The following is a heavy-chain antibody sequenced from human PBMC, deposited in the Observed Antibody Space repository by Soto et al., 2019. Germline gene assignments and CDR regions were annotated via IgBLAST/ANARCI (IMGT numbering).Heavy chain of an antibody. CDR2: ISGSGGST. CDR3: VKDTVYSSGPPGYYYGMDV. J-gene: IGHJ6*02. Sequence: GGSLRLSCAASGFTFSSYAMSWVRQAPGKGLEWVSAISGSGGSTYYADSVKGRFTISRDNSKNTLYLQMNSLRAEDTAVYYCVKDTVYSSGPPGYYYGMDVWGQGTTVTVSS. CDR1: GFTFSSYA. V-gene: IGHV3-23*01. D-gene: IGHD6-19*01.